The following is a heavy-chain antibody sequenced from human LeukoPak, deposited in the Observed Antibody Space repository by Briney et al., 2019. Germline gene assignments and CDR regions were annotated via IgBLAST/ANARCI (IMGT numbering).Heavy chain of an antibody. D-gene: IGHD6-13*01. J-gene: IGHJ6*03. Sequence: GASVKVSCKASGYTFTGYYMHWVRQAPGQGLEWMGWINPNSGGTNYAQKFQGRVTMTRDTSISTAYMELSRLRSDDTAVYYCARDGGYSSSWYAGYYYYMDVWGKGTTVTVSS. CDR2: INPNSGGT. V-gene: IGHV1-2*02. CDR3: ARDGGYSSSWYAGYYYYMDV. CDR1: GYTFTGYY.